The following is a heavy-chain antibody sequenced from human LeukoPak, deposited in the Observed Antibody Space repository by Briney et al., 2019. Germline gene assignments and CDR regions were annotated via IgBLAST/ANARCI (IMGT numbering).Heavy chain of an antibody. V-gene: IGHV3-53*01. CDR1: GFTVSDNY. J-gene: IGHJ6*02. D-gene: IGHD3-10*01. CDR3: ARNSFRVNTHYFYGMDV. CDR2: IYSGGTT. Sequence: AGGSLRLSCAASGFTVSDNYMSWVRQAPGKGLEWVSVIYSGGTTYYADSVKGRFTISRDNSKNTLHLQMSGLRAEDTAVYYCARNSFRVNTHYFYGMDVWGQGSKLSVSS.